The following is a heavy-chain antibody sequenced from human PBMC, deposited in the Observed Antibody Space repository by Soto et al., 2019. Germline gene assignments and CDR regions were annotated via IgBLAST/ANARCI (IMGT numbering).Heavy chain of an antibody. Sequence: PSETLSLTCTVSGGSISSGGYYWSWIRQHPGKGLEWIGYIYYSGSTNYNPSLKSRVTISVDTSKNQFSLKLSSVTAADTAVYYCAREAGAATPGGLSYYYYGMDVWGKGTTVTVSS. J-gene: IGHJ6*04. CDR2: IYYSGST. D-gene: IGHD6-13*01. CDR3: AREAGAATPGGLSYYYYGMDV. CDR1: GGSISSGGYY. V-gene: IGHV4-61*08.